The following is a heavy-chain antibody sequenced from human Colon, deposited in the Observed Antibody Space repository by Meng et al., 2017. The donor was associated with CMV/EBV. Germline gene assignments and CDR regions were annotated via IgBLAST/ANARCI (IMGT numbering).Heavy chain of an antibody. J-gene: IGHJ6*02. Sequence: GESLKISCAASGFTFNSYAMHWVRQAPGKGLEWVAVISFDGSNKYYADSVKGRFTISRDNSKKTLYLQMNSLRVEDTAVYYCASLYGMDVWGQGTTVTVSS. CDR1: GFTFNSYA. CDR3: ASLYGMDV. CDR2: ISFDGSNK. V-gene: IGHV3-30*04.